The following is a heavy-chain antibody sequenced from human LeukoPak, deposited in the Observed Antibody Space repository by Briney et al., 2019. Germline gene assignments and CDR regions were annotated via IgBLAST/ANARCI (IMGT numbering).Heavy chain of an antibody. J-gene: IGHJ6*03. Sequence: GGSLRLSCAASGSTFSSYSMNWVRQAPGKGLEWVSSISSSSSYIYYADSVKGRFTISRDNAKNSLYLQMNSLRAEDTAVYYCARDDEGAQLAFYYYYYYMDVWGKGTTVTVSS. D-gene: IGHD6-13*01. V-gene: IGHV3-21*01. CDR3: ARDDEGAQLAFYYYYYYMDV. CDR2: ISSSSSYI. CDR1: GSTFSSYS.